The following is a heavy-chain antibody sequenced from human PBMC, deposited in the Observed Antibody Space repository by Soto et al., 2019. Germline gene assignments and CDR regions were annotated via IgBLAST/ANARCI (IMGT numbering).Heavy chain of an antibody. V-gene: IGHV4-59*01. CDR1: GGSISNYF. D-gene: IGHD6-25*01. CDR2: IYYNGST. CDR3: ARWHSSSGYYGMDV. Sequence: SDTLSLTCTVSGGSISNYFWSWIRQPPGKGLEWVGFIYYNGSTQYNPSLKSRVTMSVDTSRNQFSLKLSSVTAADTAVYYCARWHSSSGYYGMDVWGQGTTVT. J-gene: IGHJ6*02.